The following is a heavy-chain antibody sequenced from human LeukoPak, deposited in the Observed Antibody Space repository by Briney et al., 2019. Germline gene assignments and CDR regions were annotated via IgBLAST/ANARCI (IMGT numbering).Heavy chain of an antibody. D-gene: IGHD1-26*01. CDR1: GFRFNIYG. CDR3: AKDATPMNSIWDHLDL. Sequence: GGSLRLSCVGSGFRFNIYGMRWVRQAPGKGVEWVSSVGGGNDIHYADSVKGRFTGSRDDAKNTVYPQMNRLQSEDTAVYFCAKDATPMNSIWDHLDLWGQGTLVTVSP. V-gene: IGHV3-23*01. CDR2: VGGGNDI. J-gene: IGHJ4*02.